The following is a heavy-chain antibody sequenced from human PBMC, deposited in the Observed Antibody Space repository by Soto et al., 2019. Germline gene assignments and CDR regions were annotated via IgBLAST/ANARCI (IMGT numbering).Heavy chain of an antibody. D-gene: IGHD2-21*01. CDR3: ARDLGSQTSTPSPAVVDYYYYYGMDV. CDR1: GFTFSSYS. Sequence: GGSLRLSCAASGFTFSSYSMNWVRQAPGKGLEWVSSISSSSSYIYYADSVKGRFTISRDNAKNSLYQQMNSLRAEDTAVYYCARDLGSQTSTPSPAVVDYYYYYGMDVWGQGTTVTVSS. CDR2: ISSSSSYI. V-gene: IGHV3-21*01. J-gene: IGHJ6*02.